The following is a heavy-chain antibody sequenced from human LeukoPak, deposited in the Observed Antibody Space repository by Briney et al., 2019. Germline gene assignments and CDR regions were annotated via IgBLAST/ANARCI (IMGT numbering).Heavy chain of an antibody. J-gene: IGHJ4*02. CDR1: GFTFSSYW. CDR2: IKQDGSEK. V-gene: IGHV3-7*01. CDR3: AKQTGNTVAGFDF. D-gene: IGHD1-14*01. Sequence: GGSLRLSCAASGFTFSSYWMSWVRQAPGKGLEWVANIKQDGSEKYYVDSVKGRFTISRDNAKNSLYLQMNSLRAEDTAVYYCAKQTGNTVAGFDFWGQGTLVTGSS.